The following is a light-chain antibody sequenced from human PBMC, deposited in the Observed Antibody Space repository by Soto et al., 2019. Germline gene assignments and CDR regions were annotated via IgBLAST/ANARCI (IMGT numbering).Light chain of an antibody. CDR1: QSIDSW. Sequence: DIQMTQSPSTMSASVGDRVTITCRASQSIDSWLAWYQQKPGKAPKFLMYKASNLESGVPLRFSGSGSETEFTLTISSLQPDDFATYYYQHYKSYPCTFGQGNKVERK. V-gene: IGKV1-5*03. J-gene: IGKJ1*01. CDR2: KAS. CDR3: QHYKSYPCT.